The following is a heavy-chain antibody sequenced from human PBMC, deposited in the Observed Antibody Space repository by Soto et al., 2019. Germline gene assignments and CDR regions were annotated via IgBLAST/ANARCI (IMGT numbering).Heavy chain of an antibody. V-gene: IGHV4-34*01. CDR3: AREVVDWFDP. D-gene: IGHD2-15*01. J-gene: IGHJ5*02. CDR1: GGSFSGYY. CDR2: TNHSGST. Sequence: PSETLSLTCAVYGGSFSGYYWSWIRQPPGKGLEWIGETNHSGSTNYNPSLKSRVTISVDTSKNQFSLKLSSVTAADTAVYYCAREVVDWFDPWGQGTLVTVSS.